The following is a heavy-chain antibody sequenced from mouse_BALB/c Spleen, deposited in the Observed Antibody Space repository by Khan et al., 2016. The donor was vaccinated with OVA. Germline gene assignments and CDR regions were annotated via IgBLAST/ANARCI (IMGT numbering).Heavy chain of an antibody. CDR1: GFSLTNYG. J-gene: IGHJ4*01. V-gene: IGHV2-6-1*01. Sequence: QMQLEESGPGLVAPSQSLSITCTISGFSLTNYGVHWVHQPPGKGLEWLVVIWSDGSTAYNSALNSRLSISKDNSKSQVFLKMNSLQTDDTAMYYCARQPYYHYYIMDYWGQGTSVTVSS. D-gene: IGHD2-10*01. CDR2: IWSDGST. CDR3: ARQPYYHYYIMDY.